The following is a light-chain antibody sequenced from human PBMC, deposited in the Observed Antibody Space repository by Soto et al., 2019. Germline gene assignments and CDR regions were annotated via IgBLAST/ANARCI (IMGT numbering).Light chain of an antibody. Sequence: QSVLTQPPSVSGAPGQRVTISCTGSSSNIGAGYEVHWYQHLPGKAPKLLIYGNTNRPSGVPDRFSRSKSGTSASLAITGLQAEDEADYYCQSYDSSLSASYVFGGGTKLTVL. J-gene: IGLJ1*01. CDR2: GNT. CDR3: QSYDSSLSASYV. V-gene: IGLV1-40*01. CDR1: SSNIGAGYE.